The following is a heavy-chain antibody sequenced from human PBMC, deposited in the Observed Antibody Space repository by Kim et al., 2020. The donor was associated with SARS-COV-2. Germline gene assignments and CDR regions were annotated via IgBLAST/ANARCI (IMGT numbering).Heavy chain of an antibody. V-gene: IGHV3-30*01. D-gene: IGHD6-19*01. Sequence: ADSVKGGFTSSRDNSKNTLYLQMNSLRAEDTAVYYCARDQGPVAENYFDYWGQGTLVTVSS. CDR3: ARDQGPVAENYFDY. J-gene: IGHJ4*02.